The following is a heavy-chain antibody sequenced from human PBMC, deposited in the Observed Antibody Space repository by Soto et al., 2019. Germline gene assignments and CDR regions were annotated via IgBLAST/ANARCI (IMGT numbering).Heavy chain of an antibody. V-gene: IGHV4-39*07. CDR2: IYYSGNT. CDR3: ASDLRIAAAGSQIYYYYYRMEV. CDR1: GGSLSSSDYY. J-gene: IGHJ6*02. D-gene: IGHD6-13*01. Sequence: SETLSLTSTASGGSLSSSDYYWGWIRQPPGKGLEWLGSIYYSGNTYYNPSLESRVTISVDTSNNQFSLKLSSVTAASTAVYYCASDLRIAAAGSQIYYYYYRMEVWGQGTTVTVSS.